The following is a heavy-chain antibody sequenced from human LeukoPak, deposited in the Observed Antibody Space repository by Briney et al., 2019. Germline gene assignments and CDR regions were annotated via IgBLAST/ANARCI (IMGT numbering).Heavy chain of an antibody. CDR2: ISYDGSNK. D-gene: IGHD2-15*01. V-gene: IGHV3-30-3*01. J-gene: IGHJ4*02. Sequence: GGSLRLSCAASGVTVSSNYMSWGRQAPRKGLEWVAVISYDGSNKYYADSVKGRFTISRDNSKNTLYLQMNSLRAEDTAVYYCARLLSGNWGQGTLVTVSS. CDR1: GVTVSSNY. CDR3: ARLLSGN.